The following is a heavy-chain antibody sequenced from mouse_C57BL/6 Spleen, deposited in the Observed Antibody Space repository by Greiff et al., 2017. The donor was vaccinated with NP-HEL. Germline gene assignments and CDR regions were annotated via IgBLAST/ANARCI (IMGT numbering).Heavy chain of an antibody. V-gene: IGHV1-52*01. CDR1: GYTFTSYW. J-gene: IGHJ2*01. CDR2: IDPSDSET. D-gene: IGHD2-4*01. Sequence: QVQLQQPGAELVRPGSSVKLSCKASGYTFTSYWMHWVKQRPIQGLEWIGNIDPSDSETHYNQKFKDKATLTVDKSSSTAYMQLRSLTSEDSAVYYGASGDYDVRGSCDYWGQGTTLTVSS. CDR3: ASGDYDVRGSCDY.